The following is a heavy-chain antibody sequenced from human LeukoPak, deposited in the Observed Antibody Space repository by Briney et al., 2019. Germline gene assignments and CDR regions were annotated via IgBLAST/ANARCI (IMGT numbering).Heavy chain of an antibody. CDR1: GYRFTGHY. V-gene: IGHV1-2*02. J-gene: IGHJ4*02. CDR3: AXXXVXGYYYGLEYYFDY. CDR2: INPDSGDT. D-gene: IGHD2/OR15-2a*01. Sequence: ASVKVSCKASGYRFTGHYIHWVRQAPGQGLEWMGWINPDSGDTNHAQTFQGRVTMTRDTSISTVYLELSSLTSDDTAVYYRAXXXVXGYYYGLEYYFDYWGQGTLVTVSS.